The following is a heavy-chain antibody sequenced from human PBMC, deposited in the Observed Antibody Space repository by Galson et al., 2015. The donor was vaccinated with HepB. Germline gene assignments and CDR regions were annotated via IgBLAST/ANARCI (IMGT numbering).Heavy chain of an antibody. CDR2: ISGSGGST. D-gene: IGHD3-3*01. Sequence: SLRLSCAASGFTFSSYAMSWVRQAPGKGLEWVSTISGSGGSTYYADSVKGRFTISRDNSKNTLYLQMNSLRAADTAVYYCAKDHYYDFWSGPDYFDYWGQGTLVTVSS. CDR1: GFTFSSYA. J-gene: IGHJ4*02. V-gene: IGHV3-23*01. CDR3: AKDHYYDFWSGPDYFDY.